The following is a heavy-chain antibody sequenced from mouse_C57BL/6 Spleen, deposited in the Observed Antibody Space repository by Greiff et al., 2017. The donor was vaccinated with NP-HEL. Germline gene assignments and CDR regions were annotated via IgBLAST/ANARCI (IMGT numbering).Heavy chain of an antibody. V-gene: IGHV1-72*01. CDR3: ASDSSGYKGYFDY. Sequence: VQLQQSGAELVKPGASVKLSCKASGYTFTSYWMHWVKQRPGRGLEWIGRIDPNSGGTKYNEKFKSKATLTVDTPSSTAYMQLSSLTSEDSAVYYCASDSSGYKGYFDYWGQGTTLTVSS. CDR1: GYTFTSYW. J-gene: IGHJ2*01. CDR2: IDPNSGGT. D-gene: IGHD3-2*02.